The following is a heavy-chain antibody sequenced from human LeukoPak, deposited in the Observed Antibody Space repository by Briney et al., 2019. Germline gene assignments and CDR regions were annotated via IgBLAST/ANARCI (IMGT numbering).Heavy chain of an antibody. D-gene: IGHD3-3*02. Sequence: ASVKVSCKASGYTFTSYGISWVRQAPGQGLEWMGWISAYNGNTNYAQKLQGRVTMTTDTSTSTAYMELRSLRSDDTAVYYCARVPAFGVHPEYYGMDVWGQGTTVTVSS. J-gene: IGHJ6*02. CDR3: ARVPAFGVHPEYYGMDV. CDR1: GYTFTSYG. V-gene: IGHV1-18*01. CDR2: ISAYNGNT.